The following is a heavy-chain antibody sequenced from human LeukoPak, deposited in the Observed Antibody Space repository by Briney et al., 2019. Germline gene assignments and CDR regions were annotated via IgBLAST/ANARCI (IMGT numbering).Heavy chain of an antibody. J-gene: IGHJ4*02. CDR2: IIPIFGTA. V-gene: IGHV1-69*06. CDR3: ATGPPPPYSSSWYVS. D-gene: IGHD6-13*01. Sequence: SVKVSCKASGGTFSSYAISWVRQAPGQGLEWMGGIIPIFGTANYAQKFQGRVTMTEDTSTDTAYMELSSLRSEDTAVYYCATGPPPPYSSSWYVSWGQGTLVTVSS. CDR1: GGTFSSYA.